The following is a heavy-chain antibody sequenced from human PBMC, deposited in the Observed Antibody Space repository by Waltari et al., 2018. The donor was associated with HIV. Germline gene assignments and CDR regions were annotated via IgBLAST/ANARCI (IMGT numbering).Heavy chain of an antibody. V-gene: IGHV1-3*01. CDR2: INAGNGNT. CDR3: ARDWVSGSYRDYFDY. J-gene: IGHJ4*02. D-gene: IGHD3-10*01. CDR1: GYPFTSYA. Sequence: QVQLVQSGAEVKKPGDSVKVSCGASGYPFTSYAMHWVRQAPGQRLEWMGWINAGNGNTKYSQNFQGRVTITRDTSASTAYMELSSLRSEDTAVYYCARDWVSGSYRDYFDYWGQGTLVTVSS.